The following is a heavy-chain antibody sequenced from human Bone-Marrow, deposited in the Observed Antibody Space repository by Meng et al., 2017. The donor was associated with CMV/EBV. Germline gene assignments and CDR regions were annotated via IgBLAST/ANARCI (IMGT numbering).Heavy chain of an antibody. J-gene: IGHJ4*02. D-gene: IGHD3-3*01. CDR1: GGTFTNYA. CDR2: IIPVFGTA. Sequence: CKASGGTFTNYAISWVRQAPGQGLEWMGGIIPVFGTANYAQKFQGRVTMTRNTSISTAYMELSSLRSEDTAVYYCARLTGVVIMEDYWGQGTLVTVSS. CDR3: ARLTGVVIMEDY. V-gene: IGHV1-69*05.